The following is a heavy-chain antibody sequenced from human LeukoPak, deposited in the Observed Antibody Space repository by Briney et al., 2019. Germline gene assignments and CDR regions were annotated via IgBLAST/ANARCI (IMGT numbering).Heavy chain of an antibody. D-gene: IGHD3-3*01. Sequence: GGSLRLSCAASGFTFSSYAMSWVRQAPGKGLEWVSTISGSGSHTNYTDPVKGRFSISRDNSKNMLYLQMNSLRVEDTAVYYCAKDIIGYYRPFENWGQGTLVTVSS. CDR2: ISGSGSHT. CDR3: AKDIIGYYRPFEN. J-gene: IGHJ4*02. V-gene: IGHV3-23*01. CDR1: GFTFSSYA.